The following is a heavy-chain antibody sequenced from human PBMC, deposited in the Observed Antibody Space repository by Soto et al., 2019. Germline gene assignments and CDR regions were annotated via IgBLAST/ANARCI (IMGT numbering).Heavy chain of an antibody. CDR1: AFTFNTYS. CDR2: ISSGSRYI. V-gene: IGHV3-21*06. D-gene: IGHD6-19*01. J-gene: IGHJ4*02. CDR3: ARDLGAVPGTFVS. Sequence: PGGSLRLSCTASAFTFNTYSMNWVRQAPGKGLEWVSSISSGSRYIYYTDSVKGRFTVSRDNAKNSLYLQMNSLGAEDTAVYYCARDLGAVPGTFVSWGQGTLVTVSS.